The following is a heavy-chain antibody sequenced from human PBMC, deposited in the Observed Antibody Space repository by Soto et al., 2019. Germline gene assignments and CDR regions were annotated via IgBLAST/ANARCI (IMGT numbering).Heavy chain of an antibody. D-gene: IGHD6-13*01. J-gene: IGHJ6*03. Sequence: ASVKVSCKASGYTFTSYAMHWVRQAPGQRLEWMGWINAGNGNTKYSQKFQGRVTITRDTSASTAYMELSSLRSEDTAVYYCAGDRIAAAGNYYYYYMDVWGKGTRVSVS. CDR3: AGDRIAAAGNYYYYYMDV. V-gene: IGHV1-3*01. CDR1: GYTFTSYA. CDR2: INAGNGNT.